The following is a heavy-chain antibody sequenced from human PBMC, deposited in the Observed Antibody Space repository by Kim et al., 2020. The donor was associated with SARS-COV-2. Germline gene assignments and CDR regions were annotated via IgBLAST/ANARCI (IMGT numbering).Heavy chain of an antibody. CDR3: ARGGRDGYKRSFDY. V-gene: IGHV3-11*01. D-gene: IGHD2-21*01. CDR1: GFTFSDCY. Sequence: GGSLRLSCAASGFTFSDCYMGWIRQAPGKGLEWISYISSSGNARYEAGSVKGRFIMSRDNAKNSLYLHMNSLRAEDTAVYYCARGGRDGYKRSFDYWGQGTLVTVSS. J-gene: IGHJ4*02. CDR2: ISSSGNAR.